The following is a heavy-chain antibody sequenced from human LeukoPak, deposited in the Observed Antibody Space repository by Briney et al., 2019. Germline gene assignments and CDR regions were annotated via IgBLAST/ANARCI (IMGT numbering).Heavy chain of an antibody. CDR2: IRHDGSET. Sequence: GGSLRLSCAASGFTVSSNFMSWVRQAPGKGLEWVANIRHDGSETYYVDSLRGRFTISRDNAKNLVYLQMSSLRAEDTAIYYCARDETYDYESNGYLDFWGQGTVVTVSS. CDR3: ARDETYDYESNGYLDF. CDR1: GFTVSSNF. J-gene: IGHJ4*02. D-gene: IGHD3-22*01. V-gene: IGHV3-7*01.